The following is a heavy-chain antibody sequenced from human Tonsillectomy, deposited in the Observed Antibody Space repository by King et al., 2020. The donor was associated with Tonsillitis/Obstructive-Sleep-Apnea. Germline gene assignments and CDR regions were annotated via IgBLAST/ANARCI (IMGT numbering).Heavy chain of an antibody. CDR1: GFSLSTSGVG. J-gene: IGHJ4*02. CDR3: AHTTTVTTDLDY. D-gene: IGHD4-17*01. Sequence: TLKESGPTLVKPTQTLTLTCTFSGFSLSTSGVGVGWIRQPPGKALEWLALIYWDDDKRYSPSLKSRLTITKDTSKNQEVLTMTNMDPVDTATYYCAHTTTVTTDLDYWGQGTLVTVSS. CDR2: IYWDDDK. V-gene: IGHV2-5*02.